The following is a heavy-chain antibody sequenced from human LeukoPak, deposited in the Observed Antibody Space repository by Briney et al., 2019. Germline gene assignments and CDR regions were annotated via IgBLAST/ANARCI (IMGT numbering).Heavy chain of an antibody. CDR3: ARGFYGYNWFDN. V-gene: IGHV4-4*09. D-gene: IGHD5-24*01. J-gene: IGHJ4*02. CDR2: IYTTGST. CDR1: GGSISTYY. Sequence: SETLSLTCTVSGGSISTYYWSWIRQPPGKGLEWIGYIYTTGSTNYIPSLKSRVTMSMDTSESQFSLKLSSVTAADTAVYYCARGFYGYNWFDNWGQGTLVTASS.